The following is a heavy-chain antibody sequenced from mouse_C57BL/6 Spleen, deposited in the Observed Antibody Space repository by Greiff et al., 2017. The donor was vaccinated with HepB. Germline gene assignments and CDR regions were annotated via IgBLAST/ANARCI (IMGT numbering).Heavy chain of an antibody. CDR3: ARLITTVVAYWYFDV. J-gene: IGHJ1*03. Sequence: EVQRVESGPGLVKPSQSLSLTCSVTGYSITSGYYWNWIRQFPGNKLEWMGYISYDGSNNYNPSLKNRISITRDTSKNQFFLKLNSVTTEDTATYYCARLITTVVAYWYFDVWGTGTTVTVSS. CDR2: ISYDGSN. D-gene: IGHD1-1*01. V-gene: IGHV3-6*01. CDR1: GYSITSGYY.